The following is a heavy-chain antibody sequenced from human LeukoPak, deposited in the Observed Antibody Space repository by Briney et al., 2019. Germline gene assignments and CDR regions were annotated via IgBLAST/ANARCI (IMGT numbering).Heavy chain of an antibody. Sequence: GRSLRLSCAASGFTFSSYGMHWVRQAPGKGLEWVAVISYDGSNKYYADSVKGRFTISRDNSKNTLYLRMNSLRAEDTAVYYCAKVQRFGEFDYWGQGTLVTVSS. CDR2: ISYDGSNK. D-gene: IGHD3-10*01. CDR1: GFTFSSYG. V-gene: IGHV3-30*18. CDR3: AKVQRFGEFDY. J-gene: IGHJ4*02.